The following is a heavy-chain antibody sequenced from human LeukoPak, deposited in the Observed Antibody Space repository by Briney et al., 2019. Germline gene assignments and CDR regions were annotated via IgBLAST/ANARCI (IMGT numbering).Heavy chain of an antibody. CDR3: ARAGQAGTVDY. J-gene: IGHJ4*02. CDR2: INQGGSET. Sequence: GGSLRLSYAASGFTFGTYWMSWVRQAPRKGLEWVANINQGGSETYYVDSVTGRFTISRDNAENSLYLQLNSLRVEDTAVYYCARAGQAGTVDYWGQGTLVTVSS. CDR1: GFTFGTYW. V-gene: IGHV3-7*01. D-gene: IGHD1-7*01.